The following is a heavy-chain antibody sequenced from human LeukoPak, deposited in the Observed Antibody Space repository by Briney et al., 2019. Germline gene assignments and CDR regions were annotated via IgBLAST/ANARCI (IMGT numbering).Heavy chain of an antibody. CDR1: GFTVSGTH. D-gene: IGHD3-16*01. Sequence: GGSLRLSCAASGFTVSGTHMTWVRQAPQKGLEWVSAMYTGGTTYYADPVTGRFTFSRDTSRNTLFLHMNNLRAEDTAVYYCAKDEATSGGGLASWGQGTLVIVSS. CDR3: AKDEATSGGGLAS. J-gene: IGHJ5*01. CDR2: MYTGGTT. V-gene: IGHV3-53*01.